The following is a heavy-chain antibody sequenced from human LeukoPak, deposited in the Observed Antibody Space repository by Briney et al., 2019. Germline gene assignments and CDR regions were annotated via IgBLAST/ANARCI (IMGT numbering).Heavy chain of an antibody. CDR2: IYPGDSDT. D-gene: IGHD2-2*01. CDR3: ARHSDIVVVPAAPYGGWFDP. J-gene: IGHJ5*02. CDR1: GCSFTSYW. V-gene: IGHV5-51*01. Sequence: GESLKISCKGSGCSFTSYWIGWVRQVPGKGLEWMGIIYPGDSDTRYSPSFQGQVTISADKSISTAYLQWSSLKASDTAMYYCARHSDIVVVPAAPYGGWFDPWGQGTLVTVSS.